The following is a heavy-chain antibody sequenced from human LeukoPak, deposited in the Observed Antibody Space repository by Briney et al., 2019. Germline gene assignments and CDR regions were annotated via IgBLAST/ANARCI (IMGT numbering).Heavy chain of an antibody. CDR3: ARGPITRYYDSSGYYGYFDY. V-gene: IGHV1-69*13. CDR1: GGTFSSYA. CDR2: IIPIFGTA. Sequence: GASVKVSCKASGGTFSSYAISWVRQAPGQGLEWMGGIIPIFGTANYAQKFQGRVTITADESTSTAYMELSRLRSEDTAVYYCARGPITRYYDSSGYYGYFDYWGQGTLVTVSS. J-gene: IGHJ4*02. D-gene: IGHD3-22*01.